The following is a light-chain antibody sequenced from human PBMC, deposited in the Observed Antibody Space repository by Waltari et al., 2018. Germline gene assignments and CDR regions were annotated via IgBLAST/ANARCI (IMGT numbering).Light chain of an antibody. CDR1: FIDVGASDY. Sequence: QSALTQPASVSGSPGQSITFSCTGAFIDVGASDYVPWYQQLPGRAPKLLIYDVSHRPSGVSDRLSGSKSGNTASLTISGLQPEDEADYYCSSYTTRGTWVFGGGTKLTVL. CDR3: SSYTTRGTWV. CDR2: DVS. J-gene: IGLJ3*02. V-gene: IGLV2-14*03.